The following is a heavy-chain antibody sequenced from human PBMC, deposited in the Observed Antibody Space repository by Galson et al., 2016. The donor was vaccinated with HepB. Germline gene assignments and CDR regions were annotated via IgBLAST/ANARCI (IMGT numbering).Heavy chain of an antibody. CDR1: GDSVSSNSAT. CDR3: AGGKLATGWGS. J-gene: IGHJ5*02. D-gene: IGHD4-23*01. V-gene: IGHV6-1*01. Sequence: CAISGDSVSSNSATWNWIRQSPSRGLEWLGRTWYRSKWFSDYAGFVKTRIILNPDTSKNQFSLKANSVTAADTAVYFCAGGKLATGWGSWGQGILVVVSS. CDR2: TWYRSKWFS.